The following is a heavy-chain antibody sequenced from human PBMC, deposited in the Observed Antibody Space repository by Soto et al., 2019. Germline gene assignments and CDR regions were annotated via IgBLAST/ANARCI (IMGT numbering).Heavy chain of an antibody. CDR3: ARMASSGTLNWFDP. CDR1: GGTFSSYA. J-gene: IGHJ5*02. Sequence: SVKVSCKASGGTFSSYAISWVRQAPGQGLEWMGGIIPIFGTANYAQKFQGRVTMTRDASTSTAHLELSSLTSEDTAVYYCARMASSGTLNWFDPWGQGTLVTVSS. V-gene: IGHV1-69*05. CDR2: IIPIFGTA.